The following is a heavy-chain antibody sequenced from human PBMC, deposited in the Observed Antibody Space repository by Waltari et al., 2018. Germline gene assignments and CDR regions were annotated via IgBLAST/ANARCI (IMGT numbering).Heavy chain of an antibody. V-gene: IGHV1-58*02. CDR3: AAGLFGVFVQSFDP. J-gene: IGHJ5*02. CDR2: IVVGSGNT. D-gene: IGHD3-3*01. CDR1: GFTFTTSS. Sequence: QMQLVQSGPEVKKPGTSVKVACKASGFTFTTSSRQWGRQARGQSLEWVGWIVVGSGNTKYAEKFQERVTFTRDMSTSTAYMELSSLTSEDTAVYYCAAGLFGVFVQSFDPWGQGTLVTVSS.